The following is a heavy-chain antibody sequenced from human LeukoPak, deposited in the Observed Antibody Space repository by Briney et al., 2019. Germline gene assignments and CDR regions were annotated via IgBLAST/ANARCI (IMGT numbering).Heavy chain of an antibody. J-gene: IGHJ5*02. D-gene: IGHD2-15*01. CDR3: AREVVVVVAALNWFDP. CDR2: ISYSGST. Sequence: ASETLSLTCTVSGGSISTGSYYSGWVRQPPGKGLEYIGSISYSGSTNYNPSLKSRVTISVDTSKNQFSLKLSSVTAADTAVYYCAREVVVVVAALNWFDPWGQGTLVTVSS. V-gene: IGHV4-39*07. CDR1: GGSISTGSYY.